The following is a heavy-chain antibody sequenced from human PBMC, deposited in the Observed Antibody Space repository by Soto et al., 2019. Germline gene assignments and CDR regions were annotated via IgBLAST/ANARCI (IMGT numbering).Heavy chain of an antibody. D-gene: IGHD3-22*01. Sequence: ASVKVSCKASGYTFTSYYMHWVRHAPGQGLERMGIINPSGGSTSYAQKFQGRVTMTKDTSTSTVYMELSSLRSEDTAVYYCASLPTSLYYDSSGYRDYSGQGTLVTVS. CDR3: ASLPTSLYYDSSGYRDY. J-gene: IGHJ4*02. CDR2: INPSGGST. CDR1: GYTFTSYY. V-gene: IGHV1-46*01.